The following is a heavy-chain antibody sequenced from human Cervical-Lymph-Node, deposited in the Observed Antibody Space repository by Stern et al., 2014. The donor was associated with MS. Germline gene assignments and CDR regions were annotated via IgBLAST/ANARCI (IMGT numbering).Heavy chain of an antibody. D-gene: IGHD3-22*01. CDR1: GFTFSSYS. V-gene: IGHV3-21*01. Sequence: EVQLVESGGGLVKPGGSLRLSCAASGFTFSSYSMNWVRQAPGKGLEWVSSISSSSSYIYYAEAVKGRFTISRDNAKNSLYLQMNSLRAEDTAVYYCARDYDSSGYYSDYWGQGTLVTVSS. CDR2: ISSSSSYI. J-gene: IGHJ4*02. CDR3: ARDYDSSGYYSDY.